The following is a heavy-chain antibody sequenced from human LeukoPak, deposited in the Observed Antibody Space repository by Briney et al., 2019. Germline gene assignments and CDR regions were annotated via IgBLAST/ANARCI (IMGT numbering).Heavy chain of an antibody. CDR2: IKEDGIEK. CDR3: ARDLYRIVVVPHYFDY. D-gene: IGHD3-22*01. V-gene: IGHV3-7*01. Sequence: GGTLRLSCAASGFTFSSYGMSWVRQAPGKGLEWVANIKEDGIEKYYVDSVKGRFTISRDNAKKSLYMQMNSVRAEDTAVYYCARDLYRIVVVPHYFDYWGQGTLVTVSS. J-gene: IGHJ4*02. CDR1: GFTFSSYG.